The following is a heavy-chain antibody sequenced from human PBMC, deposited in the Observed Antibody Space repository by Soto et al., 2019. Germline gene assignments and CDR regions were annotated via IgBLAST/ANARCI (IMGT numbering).Heavy chain of an antibody. CDR2: ISYDGINK. CDR3: CTNYYDSSGKRKISHRSQRAFDI. D-gene: IGHD3-22*01. Sequence: GGSLRLSCAACGFTFSSYSIHWVRQAPCKGLEWVAVISYDGINKYYADSVKGRFTISRDNYKNTLYLQMNSLRAEDTAVDYCCTNYYDSSGKRKISHRSQRAFDIWGQGTMVAV. J-gene: IGHJ3*02. CDR1: GFTFSSYS. V-gene: IGHV3-30-3*01.